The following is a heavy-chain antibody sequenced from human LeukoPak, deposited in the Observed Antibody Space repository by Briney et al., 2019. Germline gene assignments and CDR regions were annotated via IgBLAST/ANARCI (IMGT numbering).Heavy chain of an antibody. J-gene: IGHJ3*02. CDR2: ISGSGGST. CDR1: GFTFSSYG. D-gene: IGHD2-15*01. V-gene: IGHV3-23*01. CDR3: AKDQGWPWPPDDAFDI. Sequence: GRSLRLSCAASGFTFSSYGMHWVRQAPGKGLEWVSAISGSGGSTYYANSVKGRFTISRDNSKNTLYLQMNSLRAEDTAVYYCAKDQGWPWPPDDAFDIWGQGTMVTVSS.